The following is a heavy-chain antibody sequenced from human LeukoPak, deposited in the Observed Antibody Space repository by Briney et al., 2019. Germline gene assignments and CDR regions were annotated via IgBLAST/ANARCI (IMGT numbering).Heavy chain of an antibody. V-gene: IGHV4-39*07. Sequence: SETLSLTCTVSGGSISSSSYYWGWIRQPPGKGLEWIGSIYYSGSTYYNPSLKSRVTISVDTSKNQFSLKLSSVTAADTAVYYCASNGAGYYYYYMDVWGKGTTVTVSS. D-gene: IGHD2-8*01. CDR3: ASNGAGYYYYYMDV. J-gene: IGHJ6*03. CDR1: GGSISSSSYY. CDR2: IYYSGST.